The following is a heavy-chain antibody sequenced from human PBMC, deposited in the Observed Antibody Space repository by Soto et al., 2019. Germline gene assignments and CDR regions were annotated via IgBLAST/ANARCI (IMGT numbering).Heavy chain of an antibody. Sequence: QVQLVESGGGVVQPGRSLRLSCAVSGFTVSTYGMHWVRQAPGKGLEWVAVISRDGGTKYYADSVKGRFTISRDNSRNTLFLEMNSLRGDVVAVYYCTGEVAVGYWGQGTLVTVSS. CDR2: ISRDGGTK. D-gene: IGHD2-8*02. CDR3: TGEVAVGY. CDR1: GFTVSTYG. V-gene: IGHV3-30*03. J-gene: IGHJ4*02.